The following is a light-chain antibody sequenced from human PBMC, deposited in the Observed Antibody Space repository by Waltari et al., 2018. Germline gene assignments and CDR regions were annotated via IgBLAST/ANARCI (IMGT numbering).Light chain of an antibody. J-gene: IGLJ3*02. CDR3: CSYAGSAISV. V-gene: IGLV2-23*02. CDR2: DVN. Sequence: QSALTQTATVSGSPGQSITISCTGTSSAVGTYNLVSCYQQHPGKAPTLIIYDVNKRPSGVSNRFSGSKSGNTASLTISGLQAADEADYYCCSYAGSAISVFGGGTKVTVL. CDR1: SSAVGTYNL.